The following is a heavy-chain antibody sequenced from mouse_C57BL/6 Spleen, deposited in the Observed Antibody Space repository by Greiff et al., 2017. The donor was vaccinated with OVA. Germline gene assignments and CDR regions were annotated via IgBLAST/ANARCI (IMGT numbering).Heavy chain of an antibody. CDR3: ARGRDYDAWYFDV. CDR1: GYSFTGYF. CDR2: INPYNGDT. V-gene: IGHV1-20*01. D-gene: IGHD2-4*01. Sequence: EVQLQQSGPELVKPGDSVKISCKASGYSFTGYFMNWVMQSHGKSLEWIGRINPYNGDTFYNQKFKGKATLTVDKSSSTAHMELRSLTSEDSAVYYCARGRDYDAWYFDVWGTGTTVTVSS. J-gene: IGHJ1*03.